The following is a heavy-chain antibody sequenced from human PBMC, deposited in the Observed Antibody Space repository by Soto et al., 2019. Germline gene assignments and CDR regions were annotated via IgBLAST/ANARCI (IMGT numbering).Heavy chain of an antibody. Sequence: EVQLLESGGGLVQPGGSLRLSCAASGLTFSNHAMNWVRQAPGKGLEWVSVISGSGDSTYYADSVKGRFTISRDNSKNTLYLQMDSXXVXXXXVXXXAXXXXXXXXXXXDXWGQGTTVTVSS. CDR1: GLTFSNHA. CDR3: AXXXXXXXXXXXDX. V-gene: IGHV3-23*01. CDR2: ISGSGDST. J-gene: IGHJ6*02.